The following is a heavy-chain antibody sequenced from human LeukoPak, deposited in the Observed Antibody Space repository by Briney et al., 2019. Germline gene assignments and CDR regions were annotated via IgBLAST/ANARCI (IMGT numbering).Heavy chain of an antibody. CDR2: ISSSGSTI. V-gene: IGHV3-48*03. CDR1: GFTFSSYE. J-gene: IGHJ4*02. Sequence: GASLRLSCAASGFTFSSYEMNWVRQAPGKGLEWVSYISSSGSTIYYADSVKGRFTISRDNAKNSLYLQMNSLRAEDTAIYYCARAQGVAKGYWGQGTLVTVSS. D-gene: IGHD5-12*01. CDR3: ARAQGVAKGY.